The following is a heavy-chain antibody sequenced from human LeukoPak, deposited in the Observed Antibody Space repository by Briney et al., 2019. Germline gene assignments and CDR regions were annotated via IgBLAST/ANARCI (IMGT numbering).Heavy chain of an antibody. Sequence: PSGTLSLTCTVSGGSISRSNWWSWVRQPPGKGLVWIGEIHDTGSTNYNPPLKSRVTMSLDKSKNQFSLNLNSVTAADTAVYYCATYYDILSGYTFDYWGQGTLVAVSS. CDR2: IHDTGST. D-gene: IGHD3-9*01. J-gene: IGHJ4*02. CDR3: ATYYDILSGYTFDY. V-gene: IGHV4-4*02. CDR1: GGSISRSNW.